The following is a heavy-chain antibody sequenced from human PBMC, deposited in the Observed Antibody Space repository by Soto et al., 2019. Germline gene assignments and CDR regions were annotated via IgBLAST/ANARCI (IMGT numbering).Heavy chain of an antibody. CDR3: STIPATTILTYY. CDR1: GGSISSGGYY. CDR2: IYYSGST. J-gene: IGHJ4*02. V-gene: IGHV4-31*03. Sequence: SETLSLTCTVSGGSISSGGYYWSWIRQHPGKGLEWIGYIYYSGSTYYNPSLKSRVTISVDTSKNQFSLKLSSVTAADTAVYDGSTIPATTILTYYWGQGTLVTVAS. D-gene: IGHD2-2*02.